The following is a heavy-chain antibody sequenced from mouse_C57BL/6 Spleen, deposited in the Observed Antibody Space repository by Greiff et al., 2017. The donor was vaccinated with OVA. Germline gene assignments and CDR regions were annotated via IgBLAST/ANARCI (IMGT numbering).Heavy chain of an antibody. CDR1: GYTFTSYW. V-gene: IGHV1-53*01. CDR2: INPSNGGT. CDR3: AKDLTTVVAWYFDV. Sequence: QVQLQQPGTELVKPGASVKLSCKASGYTFTSYWMHWVKQRPGQGLEWIGNINPSNGGTNYNEKFKSKATLTVDKSSSTAYMQLSSLTSEDSAVYYCAKDLTTVVAWYFDVWGTGTTVTVSS. D-gene: IGHD1-1*01. J-gene: IGHJ1*03.